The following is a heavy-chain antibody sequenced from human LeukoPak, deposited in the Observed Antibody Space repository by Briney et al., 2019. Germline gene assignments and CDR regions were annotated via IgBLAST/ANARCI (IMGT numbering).Heavy chain of an antibody. CDR2: IYYSGST. J-gene: IGHJ4*02. Sequence: SETLSLTCTVSGGSISSNYWSWIRQPPGKGLEWIGNIYYSGSTKYNPSLKSRVTISIDTSKNQFSLKLNSVTALYYCARDPAVDFWSDNASDYWGQGTLVTVSS. V-gene: IGHV4-59*01. CDR1: GGSISSNY. CDR3: ARDPAVDFWSDNASDY. D-gene: IGHD3-3*01.